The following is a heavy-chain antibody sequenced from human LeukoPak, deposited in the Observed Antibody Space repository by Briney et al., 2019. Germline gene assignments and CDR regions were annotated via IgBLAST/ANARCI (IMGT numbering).Heavy chain of an antibody. J-gene: IGHJ4*02. CDR1: EFTFSRYG. D-gene: IGHD4-17*01. V-gene: IGHV3-21*01. CDR3: ARDIDNYGDYIPY. CDR2: ISSSSSYI. Sequence: PGGSLRFSCVASEFTFSRYGMNWVRQAPGKGLEWVSSISSSSSYIYYADSVKGRFTISRDNAKNSLYLQMNSLRAEDTAVYYCARDIDNYGDYIPYWGQGTLVTVSS.